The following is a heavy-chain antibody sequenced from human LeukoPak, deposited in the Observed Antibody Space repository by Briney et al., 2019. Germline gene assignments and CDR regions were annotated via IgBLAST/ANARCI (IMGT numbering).Heavy chain of an antibody. CDR3: ASSLEPDYGDYASYYYYGMDV. Sequence: ASVKVSCKASGYTFTDYYMHWVRQAPGQGLEWMGWINPNSGGTNYAQKFQGRVTMTRDTSISTAYMELRSLRSDDTAVYYCASSLEPDYGDYASYYYYGMDVWGQGTTVTVSS. CDR2: INPNSGGT. J-gene: IGHJ6*02. V-gene: IGHV1-2*02. D-gene: IGHD4-17*01. CDR1: GYTFTDYY.